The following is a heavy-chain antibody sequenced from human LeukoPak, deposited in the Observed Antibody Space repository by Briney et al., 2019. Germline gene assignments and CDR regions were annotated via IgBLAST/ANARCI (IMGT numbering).Heavy chain of an antibody. V-gene: IGHV4-28*01. CDR1: GYSITSSSW. CDR3: ASRDSSGPVGPNWFDP. D-gene: IGHD3-22*01. J-gene: IGHJ5*02. Sequence: SDTLSLTCAVSGYSITSSSWWGWIRQPPGKGLEWIGYIYHSGTTYYNPSLQSRVTISVDTSKNQFSLKLSSVTAADTAVYYCASRDSSGPVGPNWFDPWGQGTLVTVSS. CDR2: IYHSGTT.